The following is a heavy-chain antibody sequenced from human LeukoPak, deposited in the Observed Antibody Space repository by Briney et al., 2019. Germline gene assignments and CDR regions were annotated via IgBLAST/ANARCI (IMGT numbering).Heavy chain of an antibody. D-gene: IGHD3-10*01. J-gene: IGHJ6*03. V-gene: IGHV3-7*01. CDR2: IKQDGSEK. CDR3: ARDGGITLVRGIISLDYYYYYMDV. CDR1: GFTSSSYW. Sequence: GGSLRLSCAASGFTSSSYWMSWVRQAPGKGLEWVANIKQDGSEKYYVDSVKGRFTISRDNAQNSLYLQMNGLRAEDTAVYYCARDGGITLVRGIISLDYYYYYMDVWGKGTTVTISS.